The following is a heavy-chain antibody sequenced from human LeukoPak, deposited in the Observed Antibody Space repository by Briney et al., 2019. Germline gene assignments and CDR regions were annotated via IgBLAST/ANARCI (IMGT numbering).Heavy chain of an antibody. D-gene: IGHD6-19*01. V-gene: IGHV3-23*01. Sequence: PGGSLRLSCAASGFTFNSYAMSWVRQAPGQGLEWVSGISDAGDSTNYADSAKGRFAISRDNSKNTLCLQMNSLRAEDTAVYYCAKLKSFSSGCLDFWGQGTLVTVSS. CDR3: AKLKSFSSGCLDF. CDR1: GFTFNSYA. J-gene: IGHJ4*02. CDR2: ISDAGDST.